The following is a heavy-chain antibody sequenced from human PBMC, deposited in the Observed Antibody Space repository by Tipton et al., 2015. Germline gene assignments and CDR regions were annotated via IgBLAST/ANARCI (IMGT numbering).Heavy chain of an antibody. CDR2: IQYSGGT. CDR1: SDSINKYY. J-gene: IGHJ5*01. Sequence: TLSLTCTVSSDSINKYYWSWIRQPPGKELQWIGYIQYSGGTNYNPSLESRVSMSVDTSKTQFSLEMRSVTAADTAVYYCARARGRHGGLFASWG. CDR3: ARARGRHGGLFAS. V-gene: IGHV4-59*01. D-gene: IGHD4-23*01.